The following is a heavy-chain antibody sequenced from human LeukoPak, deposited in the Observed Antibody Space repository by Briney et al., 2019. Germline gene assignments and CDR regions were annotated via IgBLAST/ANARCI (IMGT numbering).Heavy chain of an antibody. D-gene: IGHD6-19*01. CDR2: INHSGRT. Sequence: SETLSLTCAVYGGSFSGYYWTWIRQPPGKGLEWIGEINHSGRTNYNPSLKSRVTISVDTSKNQFSLKLSSVTAADTAVYYCARAIAVAGSYYFDYWGQGTLVTVSS. J-gene: IGHJ4*02. V-gene: IGHV4-34*01. CDR3: ARAIAVAGSYYFDY. CDR1: GGSFSGYY.